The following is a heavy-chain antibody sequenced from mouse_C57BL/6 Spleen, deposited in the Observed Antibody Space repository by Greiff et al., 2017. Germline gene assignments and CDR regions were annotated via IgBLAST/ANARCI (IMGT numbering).Heavy chain of an antibody. CDR3: ARGEGVYDYDEGFAY. Sequence: EVKLQESGPGMVKPSQSLSLTCTVTGYSITSGYDWHWIRHFPGNKLEWMGYISNSGSTNYNPSLKIRISITHDTSKNHFFLKLNSVTTEDTAKYYCARGEGVYDYDEGFAYWGQGTLVTVSA. V-gene: IGHV3-1*01. CDR1: GYSITSGYD. D-gene: IGHD2-4*01. CDR2: ISNSGST. J-gene: IGHJ3*01.